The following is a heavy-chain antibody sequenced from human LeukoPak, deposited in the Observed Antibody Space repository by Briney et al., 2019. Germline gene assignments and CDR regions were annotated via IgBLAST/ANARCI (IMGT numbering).Heavy chain of an antibody. CDR3: AKDRNSYYYGSGSPPLGY. Sequence: PGGSLRLSCAASGFTFSSYAMHWVRQAPGKGLEWVAVISYDGSNKYYADSVKGRFTISRDNSKNTLYLQMNSLRTEDTAVYYCAKDRNSYYYGSGSPPLGYWGQGTLVTVSS. J-gene: IGHJ4*02. CDR2: ISYDGSNK. D-gene: IGHD3-10*01. V-gene: IGHV3-30-3*01. CDR1: GFTFSSYA.